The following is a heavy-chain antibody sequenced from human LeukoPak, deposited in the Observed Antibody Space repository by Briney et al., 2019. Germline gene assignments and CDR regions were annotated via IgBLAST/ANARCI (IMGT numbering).Heavy chain of an antibody. CDR3: VSQRGNSFDI. Sequence: GRSLRLSCTASGFTFSSYAMHWVRQAPGKGLEWVAVISYDGSNKYYADSVKGRFTISRDNSKNTLYLQMNSLRAEDTAVYYCVSQRGNSFDIWGQGTMVTVSS. CDR1: GFTFSSYA. D-gene: IGHD2/OR15-2a*01. J-gene: IGHJ3*02. V-gene: IGHV3-30*07. CDR2: ISYDGSNK.